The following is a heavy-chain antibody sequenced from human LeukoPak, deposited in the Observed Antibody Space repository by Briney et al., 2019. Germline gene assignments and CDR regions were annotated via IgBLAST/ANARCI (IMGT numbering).Heavy chain of an antibody. J-gene: IGHJ4*02. CDR2: IKSKTDGGTT. D-gene: IGHD3-16*01. CDR3: TTVWG. Sequence: PGGSLRLSCAASGFTFSNAWMSWVRQAPGKGLEWVSRIKSKTDGGTTDYAAPVKGRFTISRDDSKNTLYLQMNSLKTEDTAVYYCTTVWGWGQGTLVTVSS. V-gene: IGHV3-15*01. CDR1: GFTFSNAW.